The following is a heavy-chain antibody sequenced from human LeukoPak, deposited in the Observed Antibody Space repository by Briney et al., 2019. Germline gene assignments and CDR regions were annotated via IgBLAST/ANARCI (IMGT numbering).Heavy chain of an antibody. V-gene: IGHV4-59*08. Sequence: SETLSLTCTVSGGSISGYYWSWLRQPLGKGLEYIGWIYYSGSTNYSPSLKSRVTMSIDTSKNQFSLNLSAVTAADTAVYYCARGGYYYSSGNDYWGQGTLVTVSS. J-gene: IGHJ4*02. CDR2: IYYSGST. CDR3: ARGGYYYSSGNDY. CDR1: GGSISGYY. D-gene: IGHD3-10*01.